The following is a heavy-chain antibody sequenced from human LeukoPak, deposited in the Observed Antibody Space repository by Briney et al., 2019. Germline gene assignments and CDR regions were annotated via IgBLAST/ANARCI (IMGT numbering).Heavy chain of an antibody. CDR2: IYPGDSDT. J-gene: IGHJ4*02. V-gene: IGHV5-51*01. CDR3: ARQIEMATINPFDY. CDR1: GYSFASYW. Sequence: GESRKISCKGSGYSFASYWIGWVRQMPGKGLEWMGIIYPGDSDTRYSPSFQGQVTISADKSFNTAYLQWSSLKASDSAIYYCARQIEMATINPFDYWGQGTLVTVSS. D-gene: IGHD5-24*01.